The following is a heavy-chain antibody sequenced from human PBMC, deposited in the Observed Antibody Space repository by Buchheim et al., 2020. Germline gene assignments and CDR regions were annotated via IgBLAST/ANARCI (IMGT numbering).Heavy chain of an antibody. CDR3: AREYSPRYGMDV. CDR2: ISYDGSNK. J-gene: IGHJ6*02. CDR1: GFTFSSYA. V-gene: IGHV3-30*04. D-gene: IGHD5-12*01. Sequence: QVQLVESGGGVVQPGRSLRLSCAASGFTFSSYAMHWVRQAPGKGLEWVAVISYDGSNKYYADSVKGRFTISRDNSKHTLYLQMNSLRAEDTAVYYCAREYSPRYGMDVWGQGTT.